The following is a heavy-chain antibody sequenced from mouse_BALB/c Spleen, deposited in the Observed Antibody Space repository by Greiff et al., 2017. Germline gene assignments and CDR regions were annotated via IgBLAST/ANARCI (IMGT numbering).Heavy chain of an antibody. CDR2: INPSNGGT. CDR1: GFTFTSYY. Sequence: QVQLQQPGAELVKPGASVKLSCKASGFTFTSYYMYWVKQRPGQGLEWIGGINPSNGGTNFNEKFKSKSTLTVDKSSSTAYMQLSSLTSEDSAVYYCTRGMITSAASAYWGQGTLVTVSA. D-gene: IGHD1-2*01. J-gene: IGHJ3*01. V-gene: IGHV1S81*02. CDR3: TRGMITSAASAY.